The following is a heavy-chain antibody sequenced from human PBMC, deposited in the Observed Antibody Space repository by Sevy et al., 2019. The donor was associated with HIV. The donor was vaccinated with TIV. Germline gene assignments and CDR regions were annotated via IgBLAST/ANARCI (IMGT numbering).Heavy chain of an antibody. V-gene: IGHV3-30-3*01. J-gene: IGHJ6*02. D-gene: IGHD5-18*01. CDR1: EFTFSSYA. CDR3: ARGMSQIQLWFHGMDV. Sequence: GGSLRLSCAASEFTFSSYAMHWVRQAPGKGLEWVAVISYDGSNKYYADSVKGRFTISRDNSKNTLYLQMNSLRAEDTAVYYCARGMSQIQLWFHGMDVWGQGTTVTVSS. CDR2: ISYDGSNK.